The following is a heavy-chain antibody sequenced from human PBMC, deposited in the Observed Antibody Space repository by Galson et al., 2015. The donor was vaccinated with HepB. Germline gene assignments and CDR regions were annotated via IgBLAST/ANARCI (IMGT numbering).Heavy chain of an antibody. CDR2: ISGNNGDT. V-gene: IGHV1-18*04. Sequence: SVKVSCKASGYTFTSYDVSWVRQAPGQGLEWMGWISGNNGDTNYAQKLRGRVTVTTDTPTSTAYMELRSLRSDDTAVYYCARGGGSSARGMDVWGQGTTVTVSS. CDR1: GYTFTSYD. CDR3: ARGGGSSARGMDV. D-gene: IGHD1-26*01. J-gene: IGHJ6*02.